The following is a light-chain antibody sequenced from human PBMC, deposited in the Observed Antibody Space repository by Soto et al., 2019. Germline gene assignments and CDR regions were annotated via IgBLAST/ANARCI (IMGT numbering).Light chain of an antibody. CDR1: QGIVSW. J-gene: IGKJ4*01. CDR2: AAS. CDR3: QQTTSFPLT. V-gene: IGKV1-12*01. Sequence: DIQMTQSPSSVSASVGDRVTITCRASQGIVSWLAWYQQKPGKAPKLLIYAASNLQSGVPLRFSGRGSRTDFTLTISSLQPEDFATYYCQQTTSFPLTFGGGTKVEIK.